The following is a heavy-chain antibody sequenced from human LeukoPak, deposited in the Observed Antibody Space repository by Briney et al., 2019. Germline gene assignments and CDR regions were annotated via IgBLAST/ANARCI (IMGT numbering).Heavy chain of an antibody. V-gene: IGHV1-69*13. Sequence: WASVKVSCKASGGTFSSYAISWVRQAPGQGLEWMGGIIPIFGTANYAQKFQGRVTITADESTSTAYMELSSLRSEDTAVYYCARIDDILTGSGWFDPWGQGTLVTVSS. CDR3: ARIDDILTGSGWFDP. CDR1: GGTFSSYA. D-gene: IGHD3-9*01. J-gene: IGHJ5*02. CDR2: IIPIFGTA.